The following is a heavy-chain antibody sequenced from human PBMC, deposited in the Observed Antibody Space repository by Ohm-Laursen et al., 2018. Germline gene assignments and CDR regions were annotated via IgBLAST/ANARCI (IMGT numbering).Heavy chain of an antibody. D-gene: IGHD3-22*01. CDR1: GFTFSHYW. J-gene: IGHJ4*02. Sequence: SLRLSCAASGFTFSHYWMHWVRQPPGKGLEWVSSITSSTSTTHYADSVKGRFTISRDNSKNTLYLQMNSLSAEDTAVYYCAREGLGYYDSSGYNGWEDYWGQGTLVTVSS. CDR3: AREGLGYYDSSGYNGWEDY. V-gene: IGHV3-48*01. CDR2: ITSSTSTT.